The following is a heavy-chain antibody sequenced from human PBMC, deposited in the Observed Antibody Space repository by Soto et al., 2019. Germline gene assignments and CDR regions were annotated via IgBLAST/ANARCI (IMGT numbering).Heavy chain of an antibody. D-gene: IGHD3-9*01. CDR2: INAGNGNT. CDR3: ARVTGYYAPDY. Sequence: QVQLVQSGAEVKKPGASVKVSCKASGYAFTSYAMHWVRQAPGQRLEWMGWINAGNGNTKYSQKFQGRVTITRDTSASTAYMELSSLRSEDTAVYYCARVTGYYAPDYWGQGTLVTVSS. V-gene: IGHV1-3*01. J-gene: IGHJ4*02. CDR1: GYAFTSYA.